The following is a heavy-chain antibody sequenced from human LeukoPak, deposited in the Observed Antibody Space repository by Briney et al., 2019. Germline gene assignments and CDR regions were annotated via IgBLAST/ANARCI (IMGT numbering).Heavy chain of an antibody. V-gene: IGHV3-21*01. CDR3: ARDGSRGVAAALDWFDP. D-gene: IGHD6-13*01. J-gene: IGHJ5*02. CDR2: ISSSSSYI. CDR1: GFTFSSYG. Sequence: PGGSLRLSCAASGFTFSSYGMHWVRQAPGKGLEWVSSISSSSSYIYYADSMKGRFTISRDNAKNSLYLQMSSLRAEDTAVYYCARDGSRGVAAALDWFDPWGQGTLVTVSS.